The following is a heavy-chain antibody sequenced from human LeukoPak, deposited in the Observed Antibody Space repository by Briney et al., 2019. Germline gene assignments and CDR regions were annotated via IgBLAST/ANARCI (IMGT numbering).Heavy chain of an antibody. J-gene: IGHJ3*02. CDR2: IRGPNGNT. CDR3: ARDRWIQLWLDRAFDI. CDR1: GYTFTTYG. V-gene: IGHV1-18*01. Sequence: GASVKVSCKASGYTFTTYGISWVRQAPGQGLEWMGWIRGPNGNTEYAQKFQGRVTMTTDTSTSTAYMELRSLRSDDTAVYYCARDRWIQLWLDRAFDIWGQGTMVTVSS. D-gene: IGHD5-18*01.